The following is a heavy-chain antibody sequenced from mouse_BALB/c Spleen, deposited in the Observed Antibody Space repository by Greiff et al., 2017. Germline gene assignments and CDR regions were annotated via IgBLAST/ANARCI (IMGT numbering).Heavy chain of an antibody. V-gene: IGHV5-6-5*01. CDR2: ISSGGST. CDR3: ARPYYYGSRPPYAMDY. CDR1: GFTFSSYA. Sequence: EVQRVESGGGLVKPGGSLKLSCAASGFTFSSYAMSWVRQTPEKRLEWVASISSGGSTYYSDSVKGRITISRDNARNILYLQMSSLRSEDTAMYYCARPYYYGSRPPYAMDYWGQGTSVTVSA. J-gene: IGHJ4*01. D-gene: IGHD1-1*01.